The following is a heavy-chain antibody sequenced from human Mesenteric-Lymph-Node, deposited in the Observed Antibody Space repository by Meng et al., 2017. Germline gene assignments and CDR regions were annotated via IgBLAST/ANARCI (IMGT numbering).Heavy chain of an antibody. J-gene: IGHJ4*02. D-gene: IGHD2-21*01. V-gene: IGHV4-30-4*01. Sequence: KESCPYPLKPTHTLTPTCSFSRFSLTTRGVSVGWIRQPPGKALEWIGYIHHSGSAYYNPSLKSRVSISVDTSKNQFSLNLNSMTAADTAVYYCASFDHIPRRNYFDYWGQGTLVTVSS. CDR3: ASFDHIPRRNYFDY. CDR1: RFSLTTRGVS. CDR2: IHHSGSA.